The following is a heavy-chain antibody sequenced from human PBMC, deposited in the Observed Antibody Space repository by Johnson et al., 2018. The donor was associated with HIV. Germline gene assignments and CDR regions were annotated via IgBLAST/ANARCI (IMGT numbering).Heavy chain of an antibody. CDR1: GFTFDDYA. V-gene: IGHV3-43D*03. CDR3: AREEVTIFGVAYDAFDI. D-gene: IGHD3-3*01. Sequence: VQLVESGGVVVQPGGSLRLSCAASGFTFDDYAMHWVRQAPGKGLEWVSLIGWDGGSTYYADSVKGRFTISRDNTKNSLYLQMNSLRAEDTAVYYCAREEVTIFGVAYDAFDIWGQGTMVTVSS. CDR2: IGWDGGST. J-gene: IGHJ3*02.